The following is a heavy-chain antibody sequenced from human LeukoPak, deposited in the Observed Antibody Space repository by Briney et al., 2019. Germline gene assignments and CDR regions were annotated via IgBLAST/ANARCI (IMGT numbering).Heavy chain of an antibody. J-gene: IGHJ4*02. V-gene: IGHV1-18*01. CDR2: IAYNGNT. CDR3: ARYSSSWYLYDY. D-gene: IGHD6-13*01. CDR1: GYSFTTYG. Sequence: ASVKVSCKASGYSFTTYGFSWMRQAPGQGLEWMGIIAYNGNTYYAENLQGRVTMTTDSSTNTAYMELRNLRSDDTAVYYCARYSSSWYLYDYWGQGTLVTVCS.